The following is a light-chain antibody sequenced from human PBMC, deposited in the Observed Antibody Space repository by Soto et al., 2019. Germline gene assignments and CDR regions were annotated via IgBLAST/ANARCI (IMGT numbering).Light chain of an antibody. CDR2: DAS. J-gene: IGKJ1*01. Sequence: DIQMTQTPSTLSASVGDRVTINCRASQNVNDYLAWYQQKPGNSPKVLIYDASTLESGVPSRFSGSGSGTEFTLTISGLQADDCATYYCQQYSSHRTFGQGTKVDIK. V-gene: IGKV1-5*01. CDR1: QNVNDY. CDR3: QQYSSHRT.